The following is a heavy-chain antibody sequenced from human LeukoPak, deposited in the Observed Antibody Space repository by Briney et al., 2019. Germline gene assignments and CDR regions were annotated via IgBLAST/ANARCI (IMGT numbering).Heavy chain of an antibody. CDR2: ITSSGNTI. D-gene: IGHD3-16*01. CDR3: ARDYKFGFDY. CDR1: GFTFSDYS. J-gene: IGHJ4*02. V-gene: IGHV3-48*02. Sequence: GGSLRLSCTASGFTFSDYSMNWFRQAPGKGLDWVSYITSSGNTIYYADSVKGRFTISRDNAKNSLYLQMNSLRDEDTAVYYCARDYKFGFDYWGQGTLVAVSS.